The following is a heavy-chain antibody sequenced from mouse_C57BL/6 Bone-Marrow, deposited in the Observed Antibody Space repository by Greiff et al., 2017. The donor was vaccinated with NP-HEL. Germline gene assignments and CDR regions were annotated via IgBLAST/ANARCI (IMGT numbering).Heavy chain of an antibody. J-gene: IGHJ1*03. Sequence: EVKLVESGGGLVQSGRSLRLSCATSGFTFSDFYMEWVRQAPGKGLEWIAASRNKANDYTTEYSASVKGRFIVSRDTSQSILYLQMNALRAEDTAIYYCARDADYDGYHWYVDVWGTGTTVTVSS. CDR2: SRNKANDYTT. V-gene: IGHV7-1*01. CDR3: ARDADYDGYHWYVDV. CDR1: GFTFSDFY. D-gene: IGHD2-3*01.